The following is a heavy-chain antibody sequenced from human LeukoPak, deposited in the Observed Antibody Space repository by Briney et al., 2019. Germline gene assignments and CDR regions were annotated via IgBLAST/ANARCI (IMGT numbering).Heavy chain of an antibody. D-gene: IGHD3-10*01. V-gene: IGHV3-21*01. Sequence: GGSLRLSCAASGFTFSSYSMNWVRQAPGKGLEWVSSISSSSSYIYYADSVKGRFTISRDNAKNSLYLQMNSLRAEDTAVYYCARGSTLLWFGELLTQYYYYMDVWGKGTTVTISS. CDR3: ARGSTLLWFGELLTQYYYYMDV. J-gene: IGHJ6*03. CDR2: ISSSSSYI. CDR1: GFTFSSYS.